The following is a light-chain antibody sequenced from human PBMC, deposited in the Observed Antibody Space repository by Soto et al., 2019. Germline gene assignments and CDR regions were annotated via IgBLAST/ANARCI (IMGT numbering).Light chain of an antibody. CDR1: SSEIGSYNL. J-gene: IGLJ3*02. CDR2: EGN. CDR3: GSYAEGGTVV. V-gene: IGLV2-23*01. Sequence: QSALTQPASVSGSPGQSITISCTGTSSEIGSYNLVSWYQQHPGKAPKLRIYEGNKRPSGVSNRFSGSRSGTTASLTISGLQAEDEADEYCGSYAEGGTVVFGGGTKLTVL.